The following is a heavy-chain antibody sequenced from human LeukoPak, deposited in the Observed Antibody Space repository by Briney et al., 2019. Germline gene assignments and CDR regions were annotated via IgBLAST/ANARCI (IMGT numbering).Heavy chain of an antibody. CDR1: GYSISSGYY. CDR3: ARRSDYGDYELNLFDP. CDR2: IYHSGST. V-gene: IGHV4-38-2*01. D-gene: IGHD4-17*01. Sequence: SETLSLTCAVSGYSISSGYYWGWIRQPPGKGLEWIGSIYHSGSTYYNPSLKSRVTISVDTSKNQFSLKLSSVTAADTAVYYCARRSDYGDYELNLFDPWGQGTLVTVSS. J-gene: IGHJ5*02.